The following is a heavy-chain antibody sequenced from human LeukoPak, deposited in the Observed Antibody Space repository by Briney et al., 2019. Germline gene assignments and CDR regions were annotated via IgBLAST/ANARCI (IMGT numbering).Heavy chain of an antibody. CDR3: ARTMVRGVMEAFDI. J-gene: IGHJ3*02. V-gene: IGHV3-30*03. CDR2: ISYDGSNK. D-gene: IGHD3-10*01. Sequence: GRSLRLSCAPSGFTFSWHGMHWVRQAPGKGLEWVAVISYDGSNKYYADSVKGRFTISRDNSKNTLYLQMNSLRAEDTAVYYCARTMVRGVMEAFDIWGQGTMVTVSS. CDR1: GFTFSWHG.